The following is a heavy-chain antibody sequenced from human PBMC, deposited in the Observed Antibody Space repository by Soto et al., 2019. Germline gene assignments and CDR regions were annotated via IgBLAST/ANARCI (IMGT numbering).Heavy chain of an antibody. CDR1: GYDFTTYG. D-gene: IGHD1-1*01. CDR3: ARGRYGDY. V-gene: IGHV1-18*01. CDR2: ISAHNGNT. Sequence: QVHLVQSGAEVKKSGASVKVSCKGSGYDFTTYGITWVRQAPGQGLEWMAWISAHNGNTDYAQKLQGRVTATRDTSTSTAYMELRSLRSDATAVYYCARGRYGDYWGQGALVTVSS. J-gene: IGHJ4*02.